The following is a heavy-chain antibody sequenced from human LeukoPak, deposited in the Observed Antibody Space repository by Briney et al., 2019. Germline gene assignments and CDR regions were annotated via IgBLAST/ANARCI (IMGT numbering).Heavy chain of an antibody. J-gene: IGHJ4*02. CDR1: GGSISTYY. Sequence: PSETLSLTCTISGGSISTYYWSWIRQPPGKGLEWIGYVYHSGSTNYNPSLKSRVTISVDTSKKQSSLRLNSVTAADTAVYYCARHTYNSGWYYFDYWGQGTLVTVSS. V-gene: IGHV4-59*08. CDR3: ARHTYNSGWYYFDY. CDR2: VYHSGST. D-gene: IGHD6-19*01.